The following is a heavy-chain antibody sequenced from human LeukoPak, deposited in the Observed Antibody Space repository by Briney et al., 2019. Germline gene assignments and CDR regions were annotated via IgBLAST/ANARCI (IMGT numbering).Heavy chain of an antibody. V-gene: IGHV3-30*02. CDR1: GFTFSSYG. D-gene: IGHD1-1*01. CDR3: ATSAPTGDTTHFDY. Sequence: GGSLRLSCAASGFTFSSYGMHWVRQAPGKGLEWVAFIRYDGSNKYYADSVKGRFTISRDNSKNTLYLQMNSLRAEDTAVYYCATSAPTGDTTHFDYWGQGTLVTVSS. CDR2: IRYDGSNK. J-gene: IGHJ4*02.